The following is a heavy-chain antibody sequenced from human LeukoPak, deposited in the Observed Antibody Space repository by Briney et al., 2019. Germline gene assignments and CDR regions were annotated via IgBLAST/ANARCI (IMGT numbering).Heavy chain of an antibody. CDR2: VYHDGSDT. Sequence: GESLKISCQASGDTFTDTNIGGVRQMAGKGLEWMGIVYHDGSDTRYSPSFQGQVTISVDQSISTAYLQWTSLKTSDTAMYYCARFLHGNSLDYWGQGTLVTVSS. CDR3: ARFLHGNSLDY. J-gene: IGHJ4*02. D-gene: IGHD1-7*01. V-gene: IGHV5-51*01. CDR1: GDTFTDTN.